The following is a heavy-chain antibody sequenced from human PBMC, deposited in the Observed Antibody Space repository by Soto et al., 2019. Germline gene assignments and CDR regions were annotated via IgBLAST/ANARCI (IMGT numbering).Heavy chain of an antibody. CDR3: ARGGPFISIWPFDY. J-gene: IGHJ4*02. V-gene: IGHV3-7*03. Sequence: PGGSLRLSCAASGFTFRSHWMNWVRQAPGKGLEWVANIKEDGSEKYYVDSVKGRFTISRDNAKNSLYLQMNSLRAEDTAVYYCARGGPFISIWPFDYWGQGTLVTV. CDR2: IKEDGSEK. CDR1: GFTFRSHW. D-gene: IGHD6-13*01.